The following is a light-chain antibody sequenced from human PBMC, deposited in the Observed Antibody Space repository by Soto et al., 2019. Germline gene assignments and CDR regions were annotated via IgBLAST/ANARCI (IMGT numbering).Light chain of an antibody. CDR1: QSVSSN. J-gene: IGKJ1*01. V-gene: IGKV3-20*01. CDR2: GAS. CDR3: QQYGSSPRT. Sequence: EIGITQSAATVSGSPGERATLSCRASQSVSSNLAWYQQKPGQAPRLLIYGASTRATGIPDRFSGGGSGTDFTLTISRLEPEDFAVYYCQQYGSSPRTFGQGTKVDTK.